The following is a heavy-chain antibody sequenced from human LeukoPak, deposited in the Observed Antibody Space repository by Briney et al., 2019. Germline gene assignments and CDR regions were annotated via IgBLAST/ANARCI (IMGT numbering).Heavy chain of an antibody. CDR3: TTDLGDDWGSHIDYFDY. V-gene: IGHV3-15*01. CDR1: GFTFSNAW. D-gene: IGHD3-16*01. J-gene: IGHJ4*02. CDR2: IKSKTDGGTT. Sequence: GGSLRLSCAASGFTFSNAWMSWVRQAPGKGLEWVGRIKSKTDGGTTDYAAPVKGRFTISRDDSKNTLYLQMNSLKTEDTAVYYCTTDLGDDWGSHIDYFDYWGQGTLVTVSS.